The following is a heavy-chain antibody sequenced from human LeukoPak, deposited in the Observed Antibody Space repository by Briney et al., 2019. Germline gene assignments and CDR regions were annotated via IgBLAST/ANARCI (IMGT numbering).Heavy chain of an antibody. V-gene: IGHV1-24*01. CDR1: GYTLTELS. Sequence: ASVKVSCKVSGYTLTELSMHWVRQAPGKGLEWKGGFDPEDGETIYAQKFQGRVTMTEDTSTDTAYMELSSLRSEDTAVYYCATPYDSSGYYYLQYAFDIWGQGTMVTVSS. CDR2: FDPEDGET. J-gene: IGHJ3*02. CDR3: ATPYDSSGYYYLQYAFDI. D-gene: IGHD3-22*01.